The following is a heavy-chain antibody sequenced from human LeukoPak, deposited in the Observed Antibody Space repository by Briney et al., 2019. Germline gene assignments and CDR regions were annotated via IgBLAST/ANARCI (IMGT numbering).Heavy chain of an antibody. CDR3: ARGRGALDY. CDR1: GFTFSYYW. Sequence: GGSLILSCAASGFTFSYYWMNWVRQAPGKGLEWVANIKQDGSEKYYVDSVKGRFTISRDNGKNSLYLQMNSLRAEDTAVYYCARGRGALDYWGQGTLVTVSS. V-gene: IGHV3-7*04. D-gene: IGHD3-10*01. CDR2: IKQDGSEK. J-gene: IGHJ4*02.